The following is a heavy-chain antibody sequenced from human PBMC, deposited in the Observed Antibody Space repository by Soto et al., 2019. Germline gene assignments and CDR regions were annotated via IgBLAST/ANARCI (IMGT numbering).Heavy chain of an antibody. CDR3: ARDKRDLRFLEWSYYFDY. J-gene: IGHJ4*02. CDR1: GFIFRDWF. CDR2: ISKDSGRAT. Sequence: GGSLRLSCAASGFIFRDWFMSWIRQAPGKGLEWISYISKDSGRATRYADSVKGRFTISRDNSKNTLYLQVNSLIAEDTAVYYCARDKRDLRFLEWSYYFDYWGQGTLVTVSS. V-gene: IGHV3-11*04. D-gene: IGHD3-3*01.